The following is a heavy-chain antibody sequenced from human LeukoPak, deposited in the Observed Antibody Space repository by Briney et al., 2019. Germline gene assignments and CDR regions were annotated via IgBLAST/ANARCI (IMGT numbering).Heavy chain of an antibody. D-gene: IGHD6-19*01. CDR3: AREEIVVAGTDY. J-gene: IGHJ4*02. V-gene: IGHV1-2*02. CDR1: GYTYTGYY. Sequence: ASVKVFCEASGYTYTGYYMHWVRQAPGQGREWMGWINPNSGGTNYAQKFQGRVTMTRDTSISTAYMELSRLRSDDTAVYYCAREEIVVAGTDYWGQGTLVTVSS. CDR2: INPNSGGT.